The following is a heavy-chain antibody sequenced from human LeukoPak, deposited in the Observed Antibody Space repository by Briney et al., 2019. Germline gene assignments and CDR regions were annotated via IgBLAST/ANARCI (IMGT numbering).Heavy chain of an antibody. V-gene: IGHV4-39*01. D-gene: IGHD6-13*01. Sequence: PSETLSLTCIVSGCSISSGSFYWGWIRQPPGKGLEWIGSIYYSGTTFYNPSLKSRVTISVDTSKNQLSLKLSSVTAADTAVYYCAGGQQLVVGSCDYWGQGTLVTVSS. CDR2: IYYSGTT. CDR1: GCSISSGSFY. CDR3: AGGQQLVVGSCDY. J-gene: IGHJ4*02.